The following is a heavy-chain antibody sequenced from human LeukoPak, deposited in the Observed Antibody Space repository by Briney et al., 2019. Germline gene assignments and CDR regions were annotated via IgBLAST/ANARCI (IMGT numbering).Heavy chain of an antibody. CDR2: IYYSGST. CDR3: ARGATVRYYFDY. Sequence: PSETLSLTCAVSGYSISSGYYWGWIRQPPGKGLEWIGYIYYSGSTNYNPSLKSRVTISVDTSKNQFSLKLSSVTAADTAVYYCARGATVRYYFDYWGQGTLVTVSS. CDR1: GYSISSGYY. D-gene: IGHD4-17*01. J-gene: IGHJ4*02. V-gene: IGHV4-61*01.